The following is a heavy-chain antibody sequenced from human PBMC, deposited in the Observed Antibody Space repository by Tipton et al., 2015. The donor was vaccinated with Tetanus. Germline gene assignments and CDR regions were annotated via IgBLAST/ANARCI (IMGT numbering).Heavy chain of an antibody. Sequence: SLRLSCAASGFTFSSYWMHWVRQAPGKGLVWASRINSDGSSTSYADSVKGRFTISRDNARSSLSLQMNGLRVEDTAIYYCATGWTLDYWGQGALVTVSS. D-gene: IGHD3-9*01. J-gene: IGHJ4*02. CDR1: GFTFSSYW. V-gene: IGHV3-74*01. CDR3: ATGWTLDY. CDR2: INSDGSST.